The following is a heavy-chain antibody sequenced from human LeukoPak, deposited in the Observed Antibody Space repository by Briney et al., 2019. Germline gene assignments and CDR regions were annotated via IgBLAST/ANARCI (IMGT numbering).Heavy chain of an antibody. CDR2: INPNSGGT. J-gene: IGHJ4*02. CDR3: ARGLSYSSSWYFYFDY. Sequence: ASVEVSCKASGYTFTGYYMHWVRQAPGQGLEWMGWINPNSGGTNYAQKFQGRVTMTRDTSISTAYMVLSRLRSDDTAVYYCARGLSYSSSWYFYFDYWGQGTLVTVSS. D-gene: IGHD6-13*01. V-gene: IGHV1-2*02. CDR1: GYTFTGYY.